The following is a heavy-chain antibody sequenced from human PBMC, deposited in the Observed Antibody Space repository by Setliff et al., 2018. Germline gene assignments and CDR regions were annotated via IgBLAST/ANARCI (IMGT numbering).Heavy chain of an antibody. CDR1: GYTFTSYG. J-gene: IGHJ3*02. D-gene: IGHD4-17*01. CDR3: ASLRLRYDAFDI. Sequence: ASVKVSCKASGYTFTSYGISWVRQAPGQGLERMGWISAYNGNTNYAQKLRGRVTMTTDTSTSTAYMELRSLRSDDTAVYYCASLRLRYDAFDIWGQGTMVTVSS. CDR2: ISAYNGNT. V-gene: IGHV1-18*01.